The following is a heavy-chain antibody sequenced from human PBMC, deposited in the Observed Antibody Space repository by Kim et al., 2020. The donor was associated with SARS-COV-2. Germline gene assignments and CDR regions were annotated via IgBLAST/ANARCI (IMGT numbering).Heavy chain of an antibody. CDR2: IYTSGST. D-gene: IGHD1-26*01. J-gene: IGHJ3*02. CDR1: GGSISSYY. Sequence: SETLSLTCTVSGGSISSYYWSWIRQPAGKGLEWIGRIYTSGSTNYNPSLKSRVTMSVDTSKNQFSLKLSSVTAADTAVYYCARDHLSGSYPNDAFDIWGQGTMVTVSS. V-gene: IGHV4-4*07. CDR3: ARDHLSGSYPNDAFDI.